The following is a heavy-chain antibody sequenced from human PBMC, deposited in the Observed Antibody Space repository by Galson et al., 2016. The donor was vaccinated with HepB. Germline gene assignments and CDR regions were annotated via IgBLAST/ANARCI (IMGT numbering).Heavy chain of an antibody. V-gene: IGHV1-18*01. J-gene: IGHJ4*02. CDR3: AREVWRNYYGSGSYYEIDY. Sequence: SVKVSCTPTGYTFTRYAISWMRQTPGQGLEWVGAVSTYIGKPNYAQKDNARVTMTTDTSTSTAYMELRSLTSDDTAVYYCAREVWRNYYGSGSYYEIDYWRQGTLVTVSS. CDR1: GYTFTRYA. CDR2: VSTYIGKP. D-gene: IGHD3-10*01.